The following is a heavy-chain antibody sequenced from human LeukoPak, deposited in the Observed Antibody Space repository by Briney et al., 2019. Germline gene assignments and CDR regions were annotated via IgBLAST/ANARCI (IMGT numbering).Heavy chain of an antibody. CDR3: ARDSGWYTHDY. V-gene: IGHV3-7*01. D-gene: IGHD6-19*01. Sequence: GGSLRLSCAGSGSTLSRYWMSWVRQAPGKGLEWVANINQDGSEKYYVDSVKGRFTISRDNPKNSLYLQMNSLRAEDMGVYYCARDSGWYTHDYWGQGTLVTVSS. CDR1: GSTLSRYW. J-gene: IGHJ4*02. CDR2: INQDGSEK.